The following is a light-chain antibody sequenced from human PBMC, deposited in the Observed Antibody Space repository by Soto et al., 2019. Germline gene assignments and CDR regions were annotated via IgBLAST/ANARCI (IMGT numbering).Light chain of an antibody. Sequence: DIQMPQFPSSLTASVGDRVTITCRASQCISHYLPWYQQKPGKVPKLLIYAASTLQSGVPSRFSGSGSGTDFTLTICSLQPEDVATYYCQKYNSAPLTFGGWTKVDIK. J-gene: IGKJ4*01. CDR2: AAS. CDR3: QKYNSAPLT. V-gene: IGKV1-27*01. CDR1: QCISHY.